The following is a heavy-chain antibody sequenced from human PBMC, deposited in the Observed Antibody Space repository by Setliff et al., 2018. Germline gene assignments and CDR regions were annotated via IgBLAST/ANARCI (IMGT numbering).Heavy chain of an antibody. J-gene: IGHJ4*02. D-gene: IGHD3-10*01. CDR2: MHYTGTA. CDR1: AGSINLYY. V-gene: IGHV4-59*01. Sequence: ASETLSLTCTVSAGSINLYYWSWIRQPPGKEMEWIGYMHYTGTASFNPALRSRVSIFVGASKDHFSLHLSSVTAADTAMYYCAGSHGSGGYYSDAPYYFQYWGQGTLVTVSS. CDR3: AGSHGSGGYYSDAPYYFQY.